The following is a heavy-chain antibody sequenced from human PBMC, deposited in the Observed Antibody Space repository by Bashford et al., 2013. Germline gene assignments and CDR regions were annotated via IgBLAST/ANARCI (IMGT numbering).Heavy chain of an antibody. Sequence: SETLSLTCTVSGGSISSYYWSWIRQPPGKGLEWIGYIYYSGSTNYNPSLKSRVTISVDTSKNQFSLKLSSVTAADTAVYYCARSTQFIAARRPFDYWGQGTLVTVSS. V-gene: IGHV4-59*12. J-gene: IGHJ4*02. CDR1: GGSISSYY. D-gene: IGHD6-6*01. CDR2: IYYSGST. CDR3: ARSTQFIAARRPFDY.